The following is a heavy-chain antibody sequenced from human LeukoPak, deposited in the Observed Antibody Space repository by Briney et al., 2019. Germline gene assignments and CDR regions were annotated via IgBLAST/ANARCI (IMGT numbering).Heavy chain of an antibody. CDR1: GFTFSNYW. V-gene: IGHV3-7*01. J-gene: IGHJ5*02. CDR2: IKRDGSDK. Sequence: GSLRLSCAASGFTFSNYWMSWVRQAPGTGLEWVANIKRDGSDKYYVDSVKGRFTISRDNAKNSLYLQMNSLRAEDTAVYYCARDSHKPEVPAAKSFLDWFDPWGQGTLVTVSS. D-gene: IGHD2-2*01. CDR3: ARDSHKPEVPAAKSFLDWFDP.